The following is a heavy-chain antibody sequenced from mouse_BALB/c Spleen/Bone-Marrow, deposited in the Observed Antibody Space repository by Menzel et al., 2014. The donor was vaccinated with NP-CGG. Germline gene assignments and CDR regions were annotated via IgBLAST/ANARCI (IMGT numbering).Heavy chain of an antibody. CDR3: ARVGDSDYAMDY. V-gene: IGHV2-9*02. CDR1: GFSLTHYG. D-gene: IGHD2-13*01. CDR2: IWAGGST. J-gene: IGHJ4*01. Sequence: SXPGLVAPSQSLSITCTVSGFSLTHYGVPWVRKPPGKGLEWLGVIWAGGSTNYISALMSRLSISKDNSKSQVFLKIHSLQTDDTAMYFCARVGDSDYAMDYWGQGSSVTVSS.